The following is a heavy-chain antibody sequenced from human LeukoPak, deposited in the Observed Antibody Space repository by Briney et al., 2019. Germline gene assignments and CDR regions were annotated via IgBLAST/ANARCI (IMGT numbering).Heavy chain of an antibody. Sequence: SETLSLTCAVSGGSISSYYWSWIRQPPGKGLEWIGDIYYSGSTNYNPSLKSRVTISVDTSKNQFSLKLSSVTAADTAVYYWARLAVRDGYKEMAAIDYWGQGTLVTVSS. CDR3: ARLAVRDGYKEMAAIDY. J-gene: IGHJ4*02. D-gene: IGHD5-24*01. CDR2: IYYSGST. V-gene: IGHV4-59*08. CDR1: GGSISSYY.